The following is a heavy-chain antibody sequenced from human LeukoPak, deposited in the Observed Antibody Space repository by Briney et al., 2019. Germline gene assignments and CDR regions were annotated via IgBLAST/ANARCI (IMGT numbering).Heavy chain of an antibody. CDR3: ARRSSGYIDAFDT. V-gene: IGHV5-51*01. CDR2: IYPGDSDT. Sequence: GESLKIPCKGAGYSFTSYWIGWVRQMPGKGLEWMGIIYPGDSDTRYSPSFQGQVTISADKSISTAYLQWSSLKASDTAMYYCARRSSGYIDAFDTWGQGTMVTVSS. J-gene: IGHJ3*02. D-gene: IGHD3-22*01. CDR1: GYSFTSYW.